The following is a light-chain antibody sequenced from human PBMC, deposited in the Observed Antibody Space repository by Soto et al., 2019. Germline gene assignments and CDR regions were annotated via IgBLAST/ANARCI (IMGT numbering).Light chain of an antibody. CDR3: QQSYRTPWT. CDR1: QGISSY. J-gene: IGKJ1*01. Sequence: AIRMTQSPSSFSASTGDRVTITCRASQGISSYLAWYQQKPGKAPKLLIYAASTLQSGVPSRFSGGGSGTDFTLTISSLQPEDFAAYYCQQSYRTPWTFGQGTKVDIK. CDR2: AAS. V-gene: IGKV1-8*01.